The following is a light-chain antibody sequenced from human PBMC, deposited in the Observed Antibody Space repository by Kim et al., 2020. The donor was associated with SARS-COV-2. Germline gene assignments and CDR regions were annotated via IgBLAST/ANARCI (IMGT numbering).Light chain of an antibody. CDR2: GAS. CDR3: QQYNNWPYT. V-gene: IGKV3-15*01. J-gene: IGKJ2*01. Sequence: EIVMTQSPVTLSVSPGERATLSCRASQSVNSNLAWYQQKPGRAPRLLIYGASTRATGITARFSGSGSGTEFTLTISSLQSEDFAVYYWQQYNNWPYTFGQGTKLEI. CDR1: QSVNSN.